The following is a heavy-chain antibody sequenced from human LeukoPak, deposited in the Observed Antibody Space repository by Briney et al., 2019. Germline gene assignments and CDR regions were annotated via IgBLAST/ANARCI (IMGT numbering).Heavy chain of an antibody. V-gene: IGHV4-30-4*01. CDR1: GGSISSGDYY. D-gene: IGHD3-10*01. Sequence: SETLSLTCTVSGGSISSGDYYWSWIRKPPGNGLEWIGYIYYSGSTYYKPSVKSRVTISVDTSKNQFSLRLSSVTAADTAVYYCARVNYNGSGSYYNAWGEGTLVTVSS. J-gene: IGHJ5*02. CDR2: IYYSGST. CDR3: ARVNYNGSGSYYNA.